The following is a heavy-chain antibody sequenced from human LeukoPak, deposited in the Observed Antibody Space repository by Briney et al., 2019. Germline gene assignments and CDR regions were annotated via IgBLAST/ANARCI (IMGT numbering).Heavy chain of an antibody. CDR1: GFTFSTYD. J-gene: IGHJ4*02. D-gene: IGHD5-24*01. V-gene: IGHV3-23*01. CDR3: AKDGVMAGHYLDY. Sequence: QPGGSLRPSCAASGFTFSTYDMSWVPQAPGKGLEWVSVISGNGGSTHYADSVKGRFTISRDNSKNTLYLQMNSLRAEDTAVYYCAKDGVMAGHYLDYWGQGTLATVSS. CDR2: ISGNGGST.